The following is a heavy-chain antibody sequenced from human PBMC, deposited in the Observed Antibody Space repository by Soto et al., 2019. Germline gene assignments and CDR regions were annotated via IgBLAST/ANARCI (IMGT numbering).Heavy chain of an antibody. CDR2: MSHSGGT. D-gene: IGHD1-1*01. CDR1: GGFVSSGSYY. V-gene: IGHV4-34*01. Sequence: QVQLQQWGAGLLKPSETLSLTCAGYGGFVSSGSYYWSWIRQPPGKGLEWIGEMSHSGGTHFNPSRNGRVTISVDTSKNRFCLRISSVTAADTALNYCASVDRGTATTVVDAFDIWGPGTMVTVSS. J-gene: IGHJ3*02. CDR3: ASVDRGTATTVVDAFDI.